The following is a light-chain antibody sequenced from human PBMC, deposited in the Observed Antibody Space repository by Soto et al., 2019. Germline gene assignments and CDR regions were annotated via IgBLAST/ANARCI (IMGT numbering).Light chain of an antibody. J-gene: IGKJ3*01. Sequence: EIVLTQSPATLSLFPGERATLSCRASQSVRTYLAWYQQKPGQAPRLLISNASNRATGIPARFSGSGSGTDFTLTISRLEPEDFAVYYCQQYGEFTFGPGTKVDIK. CDR2: NAS. V-gene: IGKV3-11*01. CDR1: QSVRTY. CDR3: QQYGEFT.